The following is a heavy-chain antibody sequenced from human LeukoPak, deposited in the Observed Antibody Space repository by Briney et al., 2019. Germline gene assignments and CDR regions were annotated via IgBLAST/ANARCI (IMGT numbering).Heavy chain of an antibody. CDR1: GFTFSSYS. CDR3: VRSYYDSSGYPVPYYFDY. J-gene: IGHJ4*02. D-gene: IGHD3-22*01. Sequence: PGGSLRLSCAASGFTFSSYSMNWVRQAPGKGLEWVSSISSSSSYIYYADSVKGRFTISRDNAKNSLYLQMNSLRAEDTAVYYCVRSYYDSSGYPVPYYFDYWGQGTLVTVSS. V-gene: IGHV3-21*01. CDR2: ISSSSSYI.